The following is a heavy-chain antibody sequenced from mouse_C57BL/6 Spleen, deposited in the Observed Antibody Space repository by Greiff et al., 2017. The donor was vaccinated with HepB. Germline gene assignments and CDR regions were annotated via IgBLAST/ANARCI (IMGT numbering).Heavy chain of an antibody. Sequence: QVQLKQSGAELVRPGTSVKMSCKASGYTFTNYWIGWAKQRPGHGLEWIGDIYPGGGYTNYNEKFKGKATLTADKSSSTAYMQFSSLTSEDSAIYYCARRGPHYYGSSSSFDYWGQGTTLTVSS. J-gene: IGHJ2*01. D-gene: IGHD1-1*01. CDR2: IYPGGGYT. CDR1: GYTFTNYW. CDR3: ARRGPHYYGSSSSFDY. V-gene: IGHV1-63*01.